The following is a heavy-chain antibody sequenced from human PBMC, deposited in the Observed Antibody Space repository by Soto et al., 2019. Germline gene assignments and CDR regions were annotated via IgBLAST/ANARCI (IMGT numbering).Heavy chain of an antibody. CDR3: AREQLSYYYYMDV. CDR2: IKQDGSEK. Sequence: EVQLVESGGGLVQPGGSLRLSCAASGFTFSSYWMSWVRQAPGKGLEWVANIKQDGSEKYYVDSVKGRFTISRDNAKNSLYLQMNSLRAEDTAVYYCAREQLSYYYYMDVWGKGTTVTVSS. V-gene: IGHV3-7*01. D-gene: IGHD6-13*01. J-gene: IGHJ6*03. CDR1: GFTFSSYW.